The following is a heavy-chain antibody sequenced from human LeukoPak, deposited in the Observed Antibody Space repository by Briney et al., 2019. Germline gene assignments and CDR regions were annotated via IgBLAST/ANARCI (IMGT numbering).Heavy chain of an antibody. CDR2: IYHSGTT. Sequence: SGTLSLTCAVSGGSIIRSNWWSWVRQPPGKRLEWIGEIYHSGTTNYNPSLISRVTISVDRSKNQFSLTLTSVTAADTAVYYCARNGDYALDYWGQGTLVTASS. CDR3: ARNGDYALDY. CDR1: GGSIIRSNW. D-gene: IGHD4-17*01. J-gene: IGHJ4*02. V-gene: IGHV4-4*02.